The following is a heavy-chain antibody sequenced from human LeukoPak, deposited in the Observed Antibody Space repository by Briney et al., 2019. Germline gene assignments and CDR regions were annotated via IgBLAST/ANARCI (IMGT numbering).Heavy chain of an antibody. Sequence: ASVNVSCKASGGTFSRYGIIWVRQAPGQGLEWMGRIIPILNIADYAQKFQGRVTITADTSTSTAYMELSSLRSEDTAVYYCARVAGSSYDYWGQGTLVTVSS. CDR2: IIPILNIA. D-gene: IGHD3-10*01. CDR3: ARVAGSSYDY. CDR1: GGTFSRYG. V-gene: IGHV1-69*04. J-gene: IGHJ4*02.